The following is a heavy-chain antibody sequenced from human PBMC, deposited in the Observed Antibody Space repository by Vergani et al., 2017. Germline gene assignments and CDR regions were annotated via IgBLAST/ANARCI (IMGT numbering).Heavy chain of an antibody. Sequence: QVQLQQWGAGLLKPSETLSLTCAVYGGSFSGYYWSWIRQPPWKGLEWIGEINHSGSTNYNPSLKSRVTISVDTSKNQFSLKLSSVTAADTAVYYCARTMRGPQPPCYNYWGQGTLVTVSS. CDR1: GGSFSGYY. J-gene: IGHJ4*02. D-gene: IGHD3-16*02. V-gene: IGHV4-34*01. CDR3: ARTMRGPQPPCYNY. CDR2: INHSGST.